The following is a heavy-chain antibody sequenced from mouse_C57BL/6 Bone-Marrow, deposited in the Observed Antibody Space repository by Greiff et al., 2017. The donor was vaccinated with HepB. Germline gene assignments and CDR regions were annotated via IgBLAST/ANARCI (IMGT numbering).Heavy chain of an antibody. Sequence: QVQLKESGPELVKPGASVKLSCKASGYTFTSYDINWVKQRPGQGLEWIGWIYPRDGSTKYNEKFKGKAALTVDTSSSTAYMELHSLTSEDSAVYFCARGDMEYGSSYYYAMDYWGQGTSVTVSS. V-gene: IGHV1-85*01. CDR1: GYTFTSYD. J-gene: IGHJ4*01. CDR2: IYPRDGST. CDR3: ARGDMEYGSSYYYAMDY. D-gene: IGHD1-1*01.